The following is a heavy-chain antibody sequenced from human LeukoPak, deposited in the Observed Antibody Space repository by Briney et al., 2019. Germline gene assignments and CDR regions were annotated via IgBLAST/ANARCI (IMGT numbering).Heavy chain of an antibody. CDR3: ARDLDDSSGYYYRPRAFDI. CDR2: INPNSGGT. J-gene: IGHJ3*02. V-gene: IGHV1-2*06. D-gene: IGHD3-22*01. Sequence: ASVKVSCKASGYTFTGYYMHWVRQAPGQGLEWMGRINPNSGGTNYAQKFQGRVTMTRDTSISTAYMELGRLRSDDTAVYYCARDLDDSSGYYYRPRAFDIWGQGTIVTVSS. CDR1: GYTFTGYY.